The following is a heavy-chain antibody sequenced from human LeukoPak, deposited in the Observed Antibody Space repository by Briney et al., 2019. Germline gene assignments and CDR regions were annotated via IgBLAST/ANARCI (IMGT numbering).Heavy chain of an antibody. Sequence: KTGGSLRLSCAASGFTFSDYYMTWIRQAPGKGLEWLSYISSGGSITPYADSVKGRFTISRDNAENALYLQMNSLRVDDTAVYFCARERYYDGSGANPFDHWGQGTLVTVSS. CDR3: ARERYYDGSGANPFDH. J-gene: IGHJ4*02. V-gene: IGHV3-11*01. CDR2: ISSGGSIT. CDR1: GFTFSDYY. D-gene: IGHD3-22*01.